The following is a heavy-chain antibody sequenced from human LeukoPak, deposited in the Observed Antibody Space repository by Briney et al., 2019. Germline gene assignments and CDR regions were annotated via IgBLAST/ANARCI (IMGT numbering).Heavy chain of an antibody. Sequence: GESLKISCKGSGYSFTSYWIGWVRQMPGKGLEWMGIIYPGDSDTRYSPSFQGQVTISADKSISTAYLQWSSLKASDTAMYYCARTDCSSTSCYGGSFDYWGQGTLVTVSS. CDR2: IYPGDSDT. CDR3: ARTDCSSTSCYGGSFDY. D-gene: IGHD2-2*01. V-gene: IGHV5-51*01. CDR1: GYSFTSYW. J-gene: IGHJ4*02.